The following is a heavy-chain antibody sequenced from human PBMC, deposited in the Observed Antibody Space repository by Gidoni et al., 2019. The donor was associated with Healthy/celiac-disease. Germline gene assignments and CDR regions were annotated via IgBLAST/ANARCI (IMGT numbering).Heavy chain of an antibody. CDR3: ARQSSRLEGIDY. J-gene: IGHJ4*02. D-gene: IGHD6-19*01. CDR1: GGSISSSSYY. Sequence: QLQLQESGPGLVKPSETLSLTCTVSGGSISSSSYYWGWIRQPPGKGLEWIGSIYYSGSTYYNPSLKSRVTISVDTSKNQFSLKLSSVTAADTAVYYCARQSSRLEGIDYWGQGTLVTVSS. V-gene: IGHV4-39*01. CDR2: IYYSGST.